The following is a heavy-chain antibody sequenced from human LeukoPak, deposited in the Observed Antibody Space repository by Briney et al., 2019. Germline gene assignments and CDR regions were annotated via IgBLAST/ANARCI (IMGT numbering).Heavy chain of an antibody. J-gene: IGHJ4*02. Sequence: GGSLRLSCAASGFTFSSYWMSWVRQAPGKGLEWVANIRQDGSKKYYVDSVKGRFTISRDNAKNSLYLQMNSLRAEDTAVYYCARDTPLDMSSSGKFDYWGQGTLVTVSS. CDR2: IRQDGSKK. V-gene: IGHV3-7*01. CDR1: GFTFSSYW. CDR3: ARDTPLDMSSSGKFDY. D-gene: IGHD6-6*01.